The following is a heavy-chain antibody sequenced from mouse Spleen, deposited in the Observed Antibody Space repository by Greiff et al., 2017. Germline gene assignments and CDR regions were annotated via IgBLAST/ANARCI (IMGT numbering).Heavy chain of an antibody. V-gene: IGHV1-50*01. CDR1: GYTFTSYW. CDR2: IDPSDSYT. CDR3: ARGYGNYGAWFAY. Sequence: QVQLQQPGAELVKPGASVKLSCKASGYTFTSYWMQWVKQRPGQGLEWIGEIDPSDSYTNYNQKFKGKATLTVDTSSSTAYMQLSSLTSEDSAVYYCARGYGNYGAWFAYWGQGTLVTVSA. J-gene: IGHJ3*01. D-gene: IGHD2-10*02.